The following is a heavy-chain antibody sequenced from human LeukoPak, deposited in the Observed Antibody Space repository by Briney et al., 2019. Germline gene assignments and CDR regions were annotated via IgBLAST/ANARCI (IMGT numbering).Heavy chain of an antibody. Sequence: ASVKVSCKASGYSFTRHYMHWVRQAPGQGLEWMGWINPNSGGTNYAQKFQGRVTMTRDTSISTAYMELSGLRSDDTAVYYCARAFVWLSSSLPSHYYYYMDVWGKGTTVTVSS. CDR1: GYSFTRHY. CDR2: INPNSGGT. V-gene: IGHV1-2*02. CDR3: ARAFVWLSSSLPSHYYYYMDV. J-gene: IGHJ6*03. D-gene: IGHD6-13*01.